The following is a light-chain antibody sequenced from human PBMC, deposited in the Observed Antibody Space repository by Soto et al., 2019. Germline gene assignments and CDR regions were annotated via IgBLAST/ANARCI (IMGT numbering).Light chain of an antibody. CDR2: EVA. CDR1: SSDVGGYNF. V-gene: IGLV2-14*03. J-gene: IGLJ3*02. CDR3: SSHSSSITWM. Sequence: QSALTQTASVSGSRGQSITMSCTGTSSDVGGYNFVSWYQQHPGKAPKLIVHEVANRLSGVSGRFSGSQSGNTAFLTISGLQAEDEAVYYCSSHSSSITWMFGGGTKLTVL.